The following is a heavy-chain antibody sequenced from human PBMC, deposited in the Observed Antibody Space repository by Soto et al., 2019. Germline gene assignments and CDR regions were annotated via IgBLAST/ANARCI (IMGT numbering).Heavy chain of an antibody. CDR2: IRSKANSYAT. CDR3: TRHGPGYSSSWFDY. J-gene: IGHJ4*02. D-gene: IGHD6-13*01. V-gene: IGHV3-73*01. CDR1: GFTFSGSA. Sequence: EVPLVESGGGLVQPGGSLKLSCAASGFTFSGSAMHWVRQASGKGLEWVGRIRSKANSYATAYAASVKGRFTISRDDSKNTAYLQMNSLKTEDTAVYYCTRHGPGYSSSWFDYWGQGTLVTVSS.